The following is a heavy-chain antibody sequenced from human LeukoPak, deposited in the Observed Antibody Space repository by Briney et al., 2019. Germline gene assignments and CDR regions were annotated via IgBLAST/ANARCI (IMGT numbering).Heavy chain of an antibody. Sequence: GESLKISCKGSGYSFTSYWIGWVRQMPGKGLEWMGIIYPGDSDTRHSPSFQGQVTISADKSISTAYLQWSSLKASDTAMYYCARGGYYDILTGYQTGNFDYWGQGTLVTVSS. CDR1: GYSFTSYW. CDR2: IYPGDSDT. D-gene: IGHD3-9*01. CDR3: ARGGYYDILTGYQTGNFDY. J-gene: IGHJ4*02. V-gene: IGHV5-51*01.